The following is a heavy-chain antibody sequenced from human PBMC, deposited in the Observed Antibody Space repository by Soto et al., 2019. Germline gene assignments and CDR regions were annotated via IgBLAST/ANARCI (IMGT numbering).Heavy chain of an antibody. Sequence: NLVGSLRLSCISSGFTFRTYTMDWVRQAPGKGLEWVSGIRGFSPYTFYAESVKGRFTISRDNAKNSLYLQMNSLRAEDTAVYYCARDRGYDAHDYYYNAMDVWGQGTTVTVSS. J-gene: IGHJ6*02. V-gene: IGHV3-21*01. CDR1: GFTFRTYT. D-gene: IGHD3-10*01. CDR2: IRGFSPYT. CDR3: ARDRGYDAHDYYYNAMDV.